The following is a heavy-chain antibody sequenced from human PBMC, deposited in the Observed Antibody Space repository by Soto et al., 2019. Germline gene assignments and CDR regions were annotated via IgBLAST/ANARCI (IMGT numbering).Heavy chain of an antibody. CDR3: ARCGDEPGKPKSSIWYWFDL. Sequence: ASVKVSCKASGYTFTSYGISWVRQAPGQGLEWMGWISAYNGNTNYAQKLQGRVTMTTDTSTSTAYMELRSLRSDDTAVYYCARCGDEPGKPKSSIWYWFDLWGQGTLVTVSS. CDR2: ISAYNGNT. D-gene: IGHD6-13*01. CDR1: GYTFTSYG. J-gene: IGHJ5*02. V-gene: IGHV1-18*01.